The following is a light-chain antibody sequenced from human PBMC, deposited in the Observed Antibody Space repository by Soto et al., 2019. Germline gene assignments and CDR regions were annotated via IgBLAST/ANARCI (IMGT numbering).Light chain of an antibody. CDR2: WAS. CDR3: QQYYSIPLT. Sequence: DIVMTQFPDSLAVSLGERATINCKSSQSVLYSSNNKNYLAWYQQKPGQPPKLLIYWASTRESGVPDRFSGSGSGIDFTLTISSLQAEDVAVYYCQQYYSIPLTFGGGTKVEIK. V-gene: IGKV4-1*01. CDR1: QSVLYSSNNKNY. J-gene: IGKJ4*01.